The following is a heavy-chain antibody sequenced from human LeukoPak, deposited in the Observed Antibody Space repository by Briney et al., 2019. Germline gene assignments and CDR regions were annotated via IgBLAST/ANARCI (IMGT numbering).Heavy chain of an antibody. CDR2: ISSSGSTI. V-gene: IGHV3-48*03. Sequence: QPGGSLRLSCAASGFTLSSYEMNWVRPAPGKGLEWVSYISSSGSTIYYADSVKGRFTISRDNAKNSLYLQMNSLRAEDTAVYYCARDLWLYSGSPSDYWGQGTLVTVSS. J-gene: IGHJ4*02. CDR1: GFTLSSYE. CDR3: ARDLWLYSGSPSDY. D-gene: IGHD1-26*01.